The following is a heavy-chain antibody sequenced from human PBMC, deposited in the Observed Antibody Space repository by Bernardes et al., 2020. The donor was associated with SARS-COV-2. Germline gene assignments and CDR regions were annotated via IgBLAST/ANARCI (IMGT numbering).Heavy chain of an antibody. CDR3: MADSSGYSYYFDD. V-gene: IGHV7-4-1*02. D-gene: IGHD3-22*01. J-gene: IGHJ4*02. Sequence: ASLKGFCKASGYTFTSYAMNWVRQAPGQGLEWMGWITTTTGTPTYAQDFTGRFVFSLDTSASTAYLQISSLKAEDTAVYYCMADSSGYSYYFDDWGQGTLVTVSS. CDR1: GYTFTSYA. CDR2: ITTTTGTP.